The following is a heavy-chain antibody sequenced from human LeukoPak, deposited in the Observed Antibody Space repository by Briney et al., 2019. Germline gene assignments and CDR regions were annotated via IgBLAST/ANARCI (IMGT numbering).Heavy chain of an antibody. CDR3: ARGNHRAEDIVVVPAAKPFERYYYYYMDV. J-gene: IGHJ6*03. CDR1: GYTFTSYG. D-gene: IGHD2-2*01. V-gene: IGHV1-18*01. CDR2: ISAYNGNT. Sequence: ASVKVSCKASGYTFTSYGISWVRQAPGQGLEWMGWISAYNGNTNYAQKLQGRVTMTTDTSTSTAYMELRSLRSDDTAVYYCARGNHRAEDIVVVPAAKPFERYYYYYMDVWGKGTTVTVSS.